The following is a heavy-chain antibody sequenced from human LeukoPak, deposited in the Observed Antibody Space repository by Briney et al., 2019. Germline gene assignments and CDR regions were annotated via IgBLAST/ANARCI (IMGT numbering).Heavy chain of an antibody. CDR2: INPNTGGT. CDR1: GYTFSGYY. V-gene: IGHV1-2*02. D-gene: IGHD6-19*01. CDR3: ARVLFYSSGNKSNRVDY. Sequence: VASVKVSCKASGYTFSGYYIHWVRQAPGQGLEWMGWINPNTGGTKYAQRFQDRVTMTRDTSISTAYMEVSRLRYDDTAVYYCARVLFYSSGNKSNRVDYWGQGTLVTVSS. J-gene: IGHJ4*02.